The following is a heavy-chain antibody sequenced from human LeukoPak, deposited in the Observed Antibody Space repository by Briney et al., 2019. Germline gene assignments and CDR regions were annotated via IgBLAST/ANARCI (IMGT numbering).Heavy chain of an antibody. V-gene: IGHV3-30-3*01. CDR1: GFTFSSYA. CDR2: ISFDGSNK. D-gene: IGHD6-13*01. J-gene: IGHJ4*02. Sequence: GGSLRLSCAASGFTFSSYAMHWVRQAPGKGLEWLAVISFDGSNKYYADSVKGRFTISRDNSRNTLYLQMKSLRPEDTAVYYCARDWYLFDYWGQGTLVTVSS. CDR3: ARDWYLFDY.